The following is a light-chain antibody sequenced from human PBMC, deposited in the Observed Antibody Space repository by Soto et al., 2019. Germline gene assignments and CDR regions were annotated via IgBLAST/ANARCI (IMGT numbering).Light chain of an antibody. CDR1: KLGHKY. Sequence: SYELVQPPSVSVSPGQTASITCSGDKLGHKYACWYQQKPGQSPVLVIYQDSQRPSGIPERFSGSRTGNTATLTISGTQATDEADYYCQAWDSSTVVFGGGTKLTVL. J-gene: IGLJ2*01. CDR2: QDS. V-gene: IGLV3-1*01. CDR3: QAWDSSTVV.